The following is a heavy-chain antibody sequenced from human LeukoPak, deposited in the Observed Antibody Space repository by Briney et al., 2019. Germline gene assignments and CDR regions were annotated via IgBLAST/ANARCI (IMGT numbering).Heavy chain of an antibody. CDR2: ISYSGTT. Sequence: SETLSLTCKVSDFSISSGYYWGWIRQPPGKGLEWIGRISYSGTTYYNPSLKGRVTISVDTSKNQFSLKLSSVTAADTAVYFCARDSEPRGYSGYDYVGNWFDPWGQGTLVTVSS. CDR3: ARDSEPRGYSGYDYVGNWFDP. J-gene: IGHJ5*02. D-gene: IGHD5-12*01. CDR1: DFSISSGYY. V-gene: IGHV4-38-2*02.